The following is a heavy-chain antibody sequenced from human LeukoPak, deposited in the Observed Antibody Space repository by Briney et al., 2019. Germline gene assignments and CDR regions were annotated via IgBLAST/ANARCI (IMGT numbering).Heavy chain of an antibody. Sequence: GGSLRLSCAASGFTFSSYSMNWVRQAPGKGLEWVSSISSSSYIYYADSVKGRFTISRDNAKNSLYLQMNSLRAEDTAVYYCARDPSSYSSSWPYYFDYWGQGTLVTVSS. V-gene: IGHV3-21*01. J-gene: IGHJ4*02. CDR3: ARDPSSYSSSWPYYFDY. CDR1: GFTFSSYS. D-gene: IGHD6-13*01. CDR2: ISSSSYI.